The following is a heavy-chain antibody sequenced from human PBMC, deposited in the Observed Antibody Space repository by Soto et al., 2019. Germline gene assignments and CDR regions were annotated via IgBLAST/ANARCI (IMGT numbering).Heavy chain of an antibody. Sequence: ASVKVSCKASGYTFTSYAMHWVRQAPGQRLEWMGWINAGNGNPKYSQKFQGRVTITRDTSASTAYMELSSLRSEDTAVYYCARVFNEYSSSSASYYYYGMDVWGQGTTVTVS. D-gene: IGHD6-6*01. J-gene: IGHJ6*02. V-gene: IGHV1-3*01. CDR3: ARVFNEYSSSSASYYYYGMDV. CDR2: INAGNGNP. CDR1: GYTFTSYA.